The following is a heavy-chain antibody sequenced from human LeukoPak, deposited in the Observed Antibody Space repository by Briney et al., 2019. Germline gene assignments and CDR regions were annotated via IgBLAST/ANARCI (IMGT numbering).Heavy chain of an antibody. CDR3: AKAPPYTKYFDY. CDR2: INSDGSST. CDR1: GFTFSSYW. V-gene: IGHV3-74*01. J-gene: IGHJ4*02. Sequence: GGSLRLSCAASGFTFSSYWMHWVRQAPGKGLVWVSRINSDGSSTSYADSVKGRFTISRDNAKNTLYLQMNSLRAEDTAIYYCAKAPPYTKYFDYWGQGTLLTVSS. D-gene: IGHD1-1*01.